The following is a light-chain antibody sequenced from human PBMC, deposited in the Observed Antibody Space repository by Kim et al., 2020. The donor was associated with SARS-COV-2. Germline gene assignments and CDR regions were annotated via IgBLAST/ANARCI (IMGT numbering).Light chain of an antibody. CDR2: RNN. CDR3: SAWDSSLSAWV. V-gene: IGLV10-54*01. J-gene: IGLJ3*02. Sequence: QSASLTCIGTRHNVGDQGGAWLQQHQGPPPKLRSDRNNNRPSGISERLSASRSGNTASLTITGLQPEDEADYYCSAWDSSLSAWVFGGGTQLTGL. CDR1: RHNVGDQG.